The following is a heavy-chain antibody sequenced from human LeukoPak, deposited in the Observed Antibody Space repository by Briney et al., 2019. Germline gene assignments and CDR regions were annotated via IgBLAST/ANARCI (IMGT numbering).Heavy chain of an antibody. CDR3: ARAPITMIVVVTPGPFDY. J-gene: IGHJ4*02. CDR2: IIPISGTA. D-gene: IGHD3-22*01. Sequence: ASVKVSCKASGGTFSSYAISWVRQAPGQGLEWMGGIIPISGTANYAQKFQGRVTITADESTSTAYMELSSLRSEDTAVYYCARAPITMIVVVTPGPFDYWGQGTLVTVSS. CDR1: GGTFSSYA. V-gene: IGHV1-69*13.